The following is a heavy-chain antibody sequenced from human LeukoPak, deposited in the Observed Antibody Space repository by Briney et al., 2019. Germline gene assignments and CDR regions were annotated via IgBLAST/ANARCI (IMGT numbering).Heavy chain of an antibody. CDR2: IKQDGSEK. Sequence: GGSLRLSCAASGFTFSSYWMSWVRQAPGKGLEGVANIKQDGSEKYYVDSVKGRFTISRDNAKNSLYLQMNSLRAEDTAVYYCARVGGGYSGSYYYWGQGTLVTVSS. CDR1: GFTFSSYW. V-gene: IGHV3-7*01. D-gene: IGHD3-10*01. CDR3: ARVGGGYSGSYYY. J-gene: IGHJ4*02.